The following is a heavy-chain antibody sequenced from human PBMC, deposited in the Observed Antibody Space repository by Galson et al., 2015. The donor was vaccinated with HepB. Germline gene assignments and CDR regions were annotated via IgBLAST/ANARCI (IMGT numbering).Heavy chain of an antibody. Sequence: SLRLSCAASGFTFSSYSMNWVRQAPGKGLEWVSSISSSSSYIYYADSVKGRFTISRDNAKNSLYLQMNSLRAEDTAVYYCARDTNQWELRGPFDYWGQGTLVTVSS. D-gene: IGHD1-26*01. V-gene: IGHV3-21*01. CDR2: ISSSSSYI. CDR1: GFTFSSYS. CDR3: ARDTNQWELRGPFDY. J-gene: IGHJ4*02.